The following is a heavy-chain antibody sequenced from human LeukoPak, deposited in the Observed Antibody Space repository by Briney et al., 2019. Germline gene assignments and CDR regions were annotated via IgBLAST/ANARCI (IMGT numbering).Heavy chain of an antibody. D-gene: IGHD3-22*01. CDR2: IYYSGST. V-gene: IGHV4-59*01. CDR1: RDSICSYY. Sequence: PETLSLTCTLSRDSICSYYWSLIRPTPGKGGEWIGYIYYSGSTNYNPSLKSRVPISLDTSKNQFSLKLSSVTAADTAVYYCARHFYDSDFDYWGQGSLVTVSS. CDR3: ARHFYDSDFDY. J-gene: IGHJ4*02.